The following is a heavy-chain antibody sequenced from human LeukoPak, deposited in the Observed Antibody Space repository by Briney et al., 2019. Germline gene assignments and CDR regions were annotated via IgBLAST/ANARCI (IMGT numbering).Heavy chain of an antibody. J-gene: IGHJ5*02. CDR1: GFTFSWYW. CDR3: ARDRGVVGQFDP. Sequence: PGGSLRLSCAASGFTFSWYWMSWVRQAPGKGLEWVANIKVDGSEKYYVDSVKGRFTISRDNAKNSLYLQMNSLRAEDTAVYYCARDRGVVGQFDPWGQGTLVTVSS. CDR2: IKVDGSEK. V-gene: IGHV3-7*04. D-gene: IGHD2-15*01.